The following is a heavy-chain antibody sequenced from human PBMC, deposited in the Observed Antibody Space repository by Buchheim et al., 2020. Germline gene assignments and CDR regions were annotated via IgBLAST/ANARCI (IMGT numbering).Heavy chain of an antibody. D-gene: IGHD6-6*01. CDR1: GGTFSSYA. CDR3: ARVGGAMGVEQLVLDY. V-gene: IGHV1-69*06. CDR2: IIPIFGTA. J-gene: IGHJ4*02. Sequence: QVQLVQSGAEVKKPGSSVKVSCKASGGTFSSYAISWVRQAPGQGLEWMGGIIPIFGTANYAQKFQGRVPITADKSPSTAYTELSSLRSEDTAVYYCARVGGAMGVEQLVLDYWGQRAL.